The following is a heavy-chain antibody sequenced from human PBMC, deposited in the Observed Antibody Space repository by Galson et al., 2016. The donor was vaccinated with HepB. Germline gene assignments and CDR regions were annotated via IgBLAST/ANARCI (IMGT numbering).Heavy chain of an antibody. CDR1: GYSFTNNV. CDR3: ARSAGHSAFDY. D-gene: IGHD6-19*01. CDR2: INAGNGVT. V-gene: IGHV1-3*01. J-gene: IGHJ4*02. Sequence: SVKVSCKASGYSFTNNVIHWVRQAPGQRLEWMGWINAGNGVTKYSQKFQGRVTITRDTSASTAYMELSSLRSEDTAVYYCARSAGHSAFDYWGQGTLVTVSS.